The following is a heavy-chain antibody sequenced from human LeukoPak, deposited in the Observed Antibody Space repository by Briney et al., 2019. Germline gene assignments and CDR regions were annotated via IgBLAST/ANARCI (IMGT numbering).Heavy chain of an antibody. CDR2: ISSSSSYI. CDR1: GFTVSSNH. Sequence: GGSLRLSCAASGFTVSSNHMSWVRQAPGKGLEWVSSISSSSSYIYYADSVKGRFTISRDNAKNSLYLQMNSLRAEDTAIYYCAKEYTGTFSPFPSYFDNWGQGTLVTVSS. CDR3: AKEYTGTFSPFPSYFDN. D-gene: IGHD1-26*01. V-gene: IGHV3-21*04. J-gene: IGHJ4*02.